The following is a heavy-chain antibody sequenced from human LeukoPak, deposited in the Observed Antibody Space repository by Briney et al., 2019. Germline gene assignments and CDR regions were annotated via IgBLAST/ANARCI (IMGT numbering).Heavy chain of an antibody. Sequence: SVKVSCKASGGTFSSYAISWVRQAPGQGLEWMGGIIPIFGTANYAQKFQGRVTITADKSTSTAYMELSSLRSEDTAVYYCASKAHGVVVITAWAFEIWGQGTMVTVSS. CDR3: ASKAHGVVVITAWAFEI. J-gene: IGHJ3*02. D-gene: IGHD3-22*01. CDR2: IIPIFGTA. CDR1: GGTFSSYA. V-gene: IGHV1-69*06.